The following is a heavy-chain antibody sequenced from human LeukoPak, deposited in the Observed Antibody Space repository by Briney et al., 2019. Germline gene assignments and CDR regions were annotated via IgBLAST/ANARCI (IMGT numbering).Heavy chain of an antibody. V-gene: IGHV4-59*01. J-gene: IGHJ3*02. D-gene: IGHD3-22*01. Sequence: SETLSLTCTVAGASISSYYWSWIRQPPGKGLEWHGYIYYSGTTNYNPSLKSRVTISVDTSKNQFSLKLSSVTAADTAVYYCARQKGSSGYYDAFDIWGQGTRVTVSS. CDR1: GASISSYY. CDR2: IYYSGTT. CDR3: ARQKGSSGYYDAFDI.